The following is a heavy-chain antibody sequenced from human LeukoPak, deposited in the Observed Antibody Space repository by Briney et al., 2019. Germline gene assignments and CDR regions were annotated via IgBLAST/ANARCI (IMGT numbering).Heavy chain of an antibody. CDR3: ARGYCSGGSCYSLYYYYYGMDV. D-gene: IGHD2-15*01. Sequence: ASVKVSCKASGYTFTSYGISWVRQAPGQGLEWMGWISAYNGNTGYAQKFQGRVTMTRNTSISTAYMELSSLRSEDTAVYYCARGYCSGGSCYSLYYYYYGMDVWGQGTTVTVSS. J-gene: IGHJ6*02. CDR2: ISAYNGNT. V-gene: IGHV1-8*02. CDR1: GYTFTSYG.